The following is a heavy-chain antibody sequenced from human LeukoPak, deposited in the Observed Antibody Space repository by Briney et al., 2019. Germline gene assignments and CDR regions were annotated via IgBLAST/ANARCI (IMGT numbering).Heavy chain of an antibody. J-gene: IGHJ5*02. D-gene: IGHD3-10*01. CDR1: GGSISSGDYY. V-gene: IGHV4-30-4*01. CDR3: ARWFGELRGFDP. CDR2: IYYSGST. Sequence: SETLSLTCTVSGGSISSGDYYWGWIRQPPGKGLEWIGYIYYSGSTYYNPSLKSRVTISVDTSKNQFSLKLSSVTAADTAVYYCARWFGELRGFDPWGQGTLVTVSS.